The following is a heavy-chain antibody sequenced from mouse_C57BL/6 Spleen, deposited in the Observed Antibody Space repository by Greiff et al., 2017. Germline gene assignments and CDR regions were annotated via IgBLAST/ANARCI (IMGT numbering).Heavy chain of an antibody. J-gene: IGHJ4*01. CDR1: GFTFNTYA. V-gene: IGHV10-3*01. CDR2: IRSKSSNYAT. Sequence: EVHLVESGGGLVQPKGSLKLSCAASGFTFNTYAMPWVRQAPGKGLEWVARIRSKSSNYATYYADSVKDRFTISRDDSQSMLYLQMNNLETEDTAMYYCVREGDWDYAMDDWGQGTSVTVSS. CDR3: VREGDWDYAMDD. D-gene: IGHD2-13*01.